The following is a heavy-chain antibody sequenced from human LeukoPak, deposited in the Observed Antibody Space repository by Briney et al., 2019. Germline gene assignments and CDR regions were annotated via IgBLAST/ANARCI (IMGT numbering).Heavy chain of an antibody. CDR2: IYTSGIT. Sequence: SQTLSLXCTVSGGSISSGSYYWSWIRQPAEKGLEWIGRIYTSGITNYNPSLKSRVTISVDTSKNQFSLKLSSVTAADTAVYYCARVGYCSSTSCYLPKYYYYMDVWGKGTTVTVSS. D-gene: IGHD2-2*01. CDR1: GGSISSGSYY. CDR3: ARVGYCSSTSCYLPKYYYYMDV. V-gene: IGHV4-61*02. J-gene: IGHJ6*03.